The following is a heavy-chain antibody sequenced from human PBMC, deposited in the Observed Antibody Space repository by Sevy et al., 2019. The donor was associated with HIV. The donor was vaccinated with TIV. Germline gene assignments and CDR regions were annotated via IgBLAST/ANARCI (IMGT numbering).Heavy chain of an antibody. CDR2: IDSDGSST. Sequence: GGSLRLSCAASGFTFSSYRMDWVRQAPGKGQVWVSRIDSDGSSTTYANSVKGRFTISRDNARNTLYLQMSSLRAEDTAVYCCARAPILPTYCGGDCYFDYWGQGTLVTVSS. CDR1: GFTFSSYR. J-gene: IGHJ4*02. V-gene: IGHV3-74*03. CDR3: ARAPILPTYCGGDCYFDY. D-gene: IGHD2-21*02.